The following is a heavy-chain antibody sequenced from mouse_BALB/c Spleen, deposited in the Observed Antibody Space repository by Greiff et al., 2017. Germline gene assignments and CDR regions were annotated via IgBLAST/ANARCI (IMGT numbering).Heavy chain of an antibody. CDR3: GRTMITTSYYAMDY. Sequence: EVQLQQSGPELVKPGASVKISCKASGYSFNGYFMNWVKQSHGKSLEWIGRINPYNGDTFYNQKFKGKATLTVDKSSSTAHMELLSLTSEDSAVYYCGRTMITTSYYAMDYWGQGTSVTVSS. CDR2: INPYNGDT. J-gene: IGHJ4*01. V-gene: IGHV1-37*01. D-gene: IGHD2-4*01. CDR1: GYSFNGYF.